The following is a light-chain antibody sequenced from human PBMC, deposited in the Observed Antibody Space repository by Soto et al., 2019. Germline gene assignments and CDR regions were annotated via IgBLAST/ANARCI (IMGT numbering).Light chain of an antibody. V-gene: IGLV2-11*01. CDR2: DAS. J-gene: IGLJ1*01. CDR3: CSYVGGYSYV. Sequence: QSVLTQPRSVSGSPGQSVTVSCIGTSSDVGDYNSVSWYQQHPGKAPKLMIYDASKRPSGVPDRFSGSKSGNTASLTISGLQAEDEADYYCCSYVGGYSYVFGIGTKVTV. CDR1: SSDVGDYNS.